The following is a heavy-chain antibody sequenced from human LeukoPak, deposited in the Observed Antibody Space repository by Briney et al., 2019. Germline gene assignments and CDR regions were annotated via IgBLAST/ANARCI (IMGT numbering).Heavy chain of an antibody. D-gene: IGHD3-10*01. V-gene: IGHV3-21*01. J-gene: IGHJ5*02. CDR1: GFTFSSYS. CDR2: ISSSSSYI. CDR3: ARDVVVRGVMGNWFDP. Sequence: KPGGSLRLSCAASGFTFSSYSMNWVRQAPGKGLEWVSSISSSSSYIYYAGSVKGRFTISRDNAKNSLYLQMNSLRAEDTAVYYCARDVVVRGVMGNWFDPWGQGTLVTVSS.